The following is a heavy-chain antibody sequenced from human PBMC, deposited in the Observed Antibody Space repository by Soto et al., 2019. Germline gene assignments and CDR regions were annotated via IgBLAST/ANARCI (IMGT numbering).Heavy chain of an antibody. D-gene: IGHD6-13*01. CDR1: GGSISSYY. J-gene: IGHJ4*02. V-gene: IGHV4-59*12. Sequence: SETLSLTCTVSGGSISSYYWTWIRQPPGKGLEWIGYIYFSGGTNYNPSLKSRVTISVDTSKNQFSLKLSSVTAADTAVYYCARESRSWYGSIWDYWGQGTLVTVSS. CDR3: ARESRSWYGSIWDY. CDR2: IYFSGGT.